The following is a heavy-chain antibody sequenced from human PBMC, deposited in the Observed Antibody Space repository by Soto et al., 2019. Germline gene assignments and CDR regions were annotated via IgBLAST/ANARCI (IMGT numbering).Heavy chain of an antibody. Sequence: SETLSLTCAVSGGSIISGGYSWVWIRQPPGKGLEWIGYIYHSVSTYYNPSLKSRVTISVDRSKNQFSLRLSSVTAADTAVYYCARDPAPWGQGTLVTVSS. CDR3: ARDPAP. CDR2: IYHSVST. CDR1: GGSIISGGYS. V-gene: IGHV4-30-2*01. J-gene: IGHJ5*02.